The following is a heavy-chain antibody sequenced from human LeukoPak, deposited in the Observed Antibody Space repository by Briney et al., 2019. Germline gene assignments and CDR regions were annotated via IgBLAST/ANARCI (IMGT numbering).Heavy chain of an antibody. D-gene: IGHD3-9*01. Sequence: SETLSLTCSVSGDSISSYYWSWIRQPPGKGLEWIGYIYYSGSTNYSPSLKSRVTISVDTSKNQFSLKLSSVTAADTAVYYCARVYFLALNYDILTGAYYFDYWGQGTLVTVSS. CDR3: ARVYFLALNYDILTGAYYFDY. CDR1: GDSISSYY. V-gene: IGHV4-59*01. CDR2: IYYSGST. J-gene: IGHJ4*02.